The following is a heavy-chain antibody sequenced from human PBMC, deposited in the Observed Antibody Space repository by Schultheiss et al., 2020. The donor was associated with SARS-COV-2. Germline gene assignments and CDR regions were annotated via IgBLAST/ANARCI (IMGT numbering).Heavy chain of an antibody. D-gene: IGHD4-17*01. CDR2: IYYSGST. J-gene: IGHJ4*02. V-gene: IGHV4-31*02. CDR1: GGSISSGGYY. CDR3: ARESFDYGDLDS. Sequence: SQTLSLTCTVSGGSISSGGYYWSWIRQHPGKGLEWIGYIYYSGSTNYNPSLKSRLTMSIDTSKNQFSLKLSSVTAADTAVYYCARESFDYGDLDSWGQGTLVTVSS.